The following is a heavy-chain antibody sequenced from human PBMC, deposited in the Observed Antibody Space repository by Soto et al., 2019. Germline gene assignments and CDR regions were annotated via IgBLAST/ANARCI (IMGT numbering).Heavy chain of an antibody. Sequence: QVQLQPWGAGLLKPSETLSLTCAVYGGSFSGYYWSWIRQPPGKGLEWIGEINHSGSTNYNPSLKSRVTISVDTSKNQFSLKLSSVTAADTAVYYCARGEEQWPDYWGQGTLVTVSS. CDR1: GGSFSGYY. J-gene: IGHJ4*02. CDR3: ARGEEQWPDY. D-gene: IGHD6-19*01. CDR2: INHSGST. V-gene: IGHV4-34*01.